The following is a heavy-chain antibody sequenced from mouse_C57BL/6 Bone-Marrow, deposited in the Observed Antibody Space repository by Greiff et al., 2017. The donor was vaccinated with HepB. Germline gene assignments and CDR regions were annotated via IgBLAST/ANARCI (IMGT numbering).Heavy chain of an antibody. D-gene: IGHD1-1*01. Sequence: VQLQQSGAELVRPGASVKLSCTASGFNIKDDYMHWVKQRPEQGLEWIGWIDPENGDTEYASKFQGKATITADTSSNTAYLQLSSLTSEDTAVYYCTTGAFYYYGSSYDWYVDVWGTGTTVTVSS. CDR1: GFNIKDDY. CDR2: IDPENGDT. CDR3: TTGAFYYYGSSYDWYVDV. V-gene: IGHV14-4*01. J-gene: IGHJ1*03.